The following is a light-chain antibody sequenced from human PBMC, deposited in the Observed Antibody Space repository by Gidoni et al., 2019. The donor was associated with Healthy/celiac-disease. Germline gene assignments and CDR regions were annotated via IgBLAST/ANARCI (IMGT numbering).Light chain of an antibody. J-gene: IGKJ4*01. V-gene: IGKV3-11*01. Sequence: EIVLTQSPATLSSSPGERATLSCRASQSVSSYLAWYQQKPGQAPRLLIYDASNRATGIPARFSGSGSGTDFTLTISSLEPSDFAVYYCQQRSNWPRLTFGGGTKVEIK. CDR1: QSVSSY. CDR3: QQRSNWPRLT. CDR2: DAS.